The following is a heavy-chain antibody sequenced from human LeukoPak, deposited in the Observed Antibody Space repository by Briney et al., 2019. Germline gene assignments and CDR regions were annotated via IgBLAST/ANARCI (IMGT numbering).Heavy chain of an antibody. CDR3: AREAGIGTYDFDY. CDR2: IYYTGST. CDR1: GGSISTYY. D-gene: IGHD3-16*01. J-gene: IGHJ4*02. V-gene: IGHV4-59*05. Sequence: PSETLSLTCTVSGGSISTYYWSWIRQPPGKGLEWIGSIYYTGSTYYNPSLKSRVTISVDTSKNQFSLKLSSVTAADTAVYFCAREAGIGTYDFDYWGQGTRVTVSS.